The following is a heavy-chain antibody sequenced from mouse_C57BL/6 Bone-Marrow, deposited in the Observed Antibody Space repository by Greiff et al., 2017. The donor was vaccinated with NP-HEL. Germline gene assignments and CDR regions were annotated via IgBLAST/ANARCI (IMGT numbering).Heavy chain of an antibody. CDR2: IHPNSGST. J-gene: IGHJ2*01. CDR3: ARRTTVAYYFDY. Sequence: QVQLKQPGAELVKPGASVKLSCKASGYTFTSYWMHWVKQRPGQGLEWIGMIHPNSGSTNYNEKFKSKATLTVDKSSSTAYMQLSSLTSEDSAVYYCARRTTVAYYFDYWGQGTTLTVSS. D-gene: IGHD1-1*01. CDR1: GYTFTSYW. V-gene: IGHV1-64*01.